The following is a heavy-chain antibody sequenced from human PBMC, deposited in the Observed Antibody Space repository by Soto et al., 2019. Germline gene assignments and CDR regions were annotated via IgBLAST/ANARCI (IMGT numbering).Heavy chain of an antibody. CDR3: ARVLLVRGYYMDV. CDR2: IYYSGST. J-gene: IGHJ6*03. V-gene: IGHV4-59*01. CDR1: GGSISSYY. D-gene: IGHD3-10*01. Sequence: LETLSLTCTVSGGSISSYYWSWIRQPPGKGLEWIGYIYYSGSTNYNPSLKSRVTISVDTSKNQFSLKLSSVTAADTAVYYCARVLLVRGYYMDVWGKGTTVTVSS.